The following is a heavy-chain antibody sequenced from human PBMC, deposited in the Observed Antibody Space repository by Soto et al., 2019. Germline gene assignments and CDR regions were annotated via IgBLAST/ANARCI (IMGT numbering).Heavy chain of an antibody. CDR1: GFPFSNAW. J-gene: IGHJ4*02. Sequence: GGALRLSCGGSGFPFSNAWMNWVRQAPGKGLEWVGRIKSKTDGGTTDYAAPVKGRFTISRDDSKDTLYLQMNSLKTEDTAVYYCTTEFDYYDSSGYYYATDYWGQGALVTVSS. CDR3: TTEFDYYDSSGYYYATDY. CDR2: IKSKTDGGTT. V-gene: IGHV3-15*07. D-gene: IGHD3-22*01.